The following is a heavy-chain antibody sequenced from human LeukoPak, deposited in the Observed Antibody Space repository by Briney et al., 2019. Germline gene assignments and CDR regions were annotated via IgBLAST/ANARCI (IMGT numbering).Heavy chain of an antibody. D-gene: IGHD3-22*01. V-gene: IGHV1-69*13. CDR1: GYIFTSYY. Sequence: SVKVSCKASGYIFTSYYMHWVRQAPGQGLEWMGGIIPIFGTANYAQKFQGRVTITADESTSTAYMELSSLRSEDTAVYYCARSERQYYYDSSGYYFAWGQGTLVTVSS. CDR2: IIPIFGTA. CDR3: ARSERQYYYDSSGYYFA. J-gene: IGHJ5*02.